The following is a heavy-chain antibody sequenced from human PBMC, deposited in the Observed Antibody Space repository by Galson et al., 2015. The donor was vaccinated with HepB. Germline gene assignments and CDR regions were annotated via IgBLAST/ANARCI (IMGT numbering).Heavy chain of an antibody. V-gene: IGHV3-30-3*01. CDR1: GFTFTTYA. CDR3: ARAAIAPTYYFDY. J-gene: IGHJ4*02. Sequence: SLRLSCAASGFTFTTYAVHWVRQAPGKVLEWVGVVSTDGINKYYADSVKGRFTISRDNPKNTLYLQMSSLRVEDTAVYYCARAAIAPTYYFDYWGQGTLVTVSS. D-gene: IGHD2/OR15-2a*01. CDR2: VSTDGINK.